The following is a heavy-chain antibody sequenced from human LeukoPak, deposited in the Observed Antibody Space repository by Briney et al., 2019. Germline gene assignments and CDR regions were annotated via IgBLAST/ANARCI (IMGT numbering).Heavy chain of an antibody. J-gene: IGHJ4*02. Sequence: ASVKVSCKAFGYTFTSNYMHWVRQAPGQGPEWMGVISPSGGSTTYAQKFQGRVTLTRDMSTSTDYLELSSLRSEDTAVYYCARDLRWPVTTLFDYWGQGTLVTVSS. D-gene: IGHD4-17*01. V-gene: IGHV1-46*01. CDR2: ISPSGGST. CDR1: GYTFTSNY. CDR3: ARDLRWPVTTLFDY.